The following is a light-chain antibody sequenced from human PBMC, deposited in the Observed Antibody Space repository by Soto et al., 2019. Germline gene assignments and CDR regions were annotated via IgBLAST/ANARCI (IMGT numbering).Light chain of an antibody. CDR1: QSISHY. CDR3: QQSYSTLFT. CDR2: AAS. Sequence: DIQMTQSPSSLSASVGDGVTITCRASQSISHYLNWYQQKPGKAPKLLIYAASSLQSGVPSRFSGSGSGTDFTLTISRLQPEDFATYYCQQSYSTLFTFGPGTKVDIK. J-gene: IGKJ3*01. V-gene: IGKV1-39*01.